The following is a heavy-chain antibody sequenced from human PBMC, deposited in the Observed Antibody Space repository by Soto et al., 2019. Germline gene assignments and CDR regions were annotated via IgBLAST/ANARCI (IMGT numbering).Heavy chain of an antibody. CDR1: GGSISSYH. CDR3: ARGYYHDSSGYSQQYYFDY. Sequence: SETLSLTCTVSGGSISSYHWSWIRQPPGKGLEWIGYIYYSGSTNYNPSLKSRVTISVDTSKNQFSLKLSSVTAADTAVYYCARGYYHDSSGYSQQYYFDYWGQGTLVTVSS. J-gene: IGHJ4*02. CDR2: IYYSGST. D-gene: IGHD3-22*01. V-gene: IGHV4-59*01.